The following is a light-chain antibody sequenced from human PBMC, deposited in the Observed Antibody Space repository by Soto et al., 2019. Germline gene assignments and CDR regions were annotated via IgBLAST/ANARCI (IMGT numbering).Light chain of an antibody. CDR1: SSDVGRYNL. V-gene: IGLV2-23*01. CDR2: EGT. Sequence: QSALTQPASVSGSPGQSITISCTGTSSDVGRYNLVSWYQQHPGKAPKLMIYEGTKRPSGVSNRFSASKSGNTASLTISGLQAEDEADYYCCSYAGSFTWVCGGGTKLTVL. CDR3: CSYAGSFTWV. J-gene: IGLJ3*02.